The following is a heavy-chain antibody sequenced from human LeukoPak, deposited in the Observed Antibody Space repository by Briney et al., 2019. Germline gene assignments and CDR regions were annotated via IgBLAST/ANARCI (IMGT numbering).Heavy chain of an antibody. V-gene: IGHV4-59*02. CDR1: GRSVTDYF. Sequence: PSGTLSLTCTVSGRSVTDYFWSWVRQPPGKGLEWIGYKYYSGSPNYNPSLKSRVNISVDTSKNKVSLKLSSVTAADTAVYYCARVSDFWSGRNCFDHWGQGTLVTVSS. J-gene: IGHJ5*02. CDR2: KYYSGSP. CDR3: ARVSDFWSGRNCFDH. D-gene: IGHD3-3*01.